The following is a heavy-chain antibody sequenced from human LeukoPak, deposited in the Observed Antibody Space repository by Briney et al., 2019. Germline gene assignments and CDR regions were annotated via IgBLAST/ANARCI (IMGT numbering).Heavy chain of an antibody. CDR3: AELGMTMIGGV. D-gene: IGHD3-10*02. CDR1: GFTFSRYE. V-gene: IGHV3-48*03. CDR2: INSGCSTI. J-gene: IGHJ6*04. Sequence: PGWSLRLSFAASGFTFSRYEMNWVRQAPGRGVEWVSYINSGCSTIYYADSVKGRFTISRENAKNSLYLKMNSLRAEDTAVYYCAELGMTMIGGVWGKGTTVTISS.